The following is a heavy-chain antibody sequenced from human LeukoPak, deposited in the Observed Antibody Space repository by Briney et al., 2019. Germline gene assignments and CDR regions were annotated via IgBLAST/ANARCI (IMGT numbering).Heavy chain of an antibody. D-gene: IGHD5-18*01. CDR3: ARTGDTERFDY. V-gene: IGHV3-33*01. Sequence: PGTSLRLSCESSGFLFSAFGMHWVRQAPGQGLEWVALIRYDGSKQDYADSVKGRFTVSRDNSKNTLHLQMNSLRAEDTAVYYCARTGDTERFDYWGQGTLVTVSS. J-gene: IGHJ4*02. CDR1: GFLFSAFG. CDR2: IRYDGSKQ.